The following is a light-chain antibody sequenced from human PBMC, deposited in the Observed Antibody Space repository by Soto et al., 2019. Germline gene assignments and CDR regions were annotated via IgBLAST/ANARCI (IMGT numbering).Light chain of an antibody. CDR1: SSDVGGYNY. CDR3: SSYSSSSARV. CDR2: GVS. Sequence: QSALTQPASVSGSPGQSITISCTGTSSDVGGYNYVSWYQQHPGKVPKLMIYGVSNRPSGVSNRFSGSKSGNTASLTISGLQAEDEADYYCSSYSSSSARVFGGGTKLTVL. J-gene: IGLJ3*02. V-gene: IGLV2-14*01.